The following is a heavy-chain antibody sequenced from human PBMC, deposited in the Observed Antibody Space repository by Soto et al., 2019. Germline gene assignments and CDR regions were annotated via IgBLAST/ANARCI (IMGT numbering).Heavy chain of an antibody. CDR2: INHSGST. J-gene: IGHJ4*02. D-gene: IGHD3-16*02. Sequence: PSETLSLTCAVYGGSFSGYYWSWIRQPPGKGLEWIGEINHSGSTNYNPSLKSRVTISVDTSKNQFSLKLSSVTAADTAVYYCARGSLMITFGGVITGYFDYWGQGTLVTVSS. V-gene: IGHV4-34*01. CDR3: ARGSLMITFGGVITGYFDY. CDR1: GGSFSGYY.